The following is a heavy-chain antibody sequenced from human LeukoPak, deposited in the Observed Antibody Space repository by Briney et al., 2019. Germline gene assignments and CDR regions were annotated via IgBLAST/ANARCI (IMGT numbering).Heavy chain of an antibody. J-gene: IGHJ6*03. Sequence: KSSETLSLTCAVYGGSFSGYYWSWIRQPPGKGLEWIGEINHSGSTNYNPSLKSRVTISVDTSKNQFSLKLSSVTAADTAVYYCARGGGSYRYYYYYYMDVWGKGTTVTVSS. CDR2: INHSGST. D-gene: IGHD1-26*01. CDR1: GGSFSGYY. V-gene: IGHV4-34*01. CDR3: ARGGGSYRYYYYYYMDV.